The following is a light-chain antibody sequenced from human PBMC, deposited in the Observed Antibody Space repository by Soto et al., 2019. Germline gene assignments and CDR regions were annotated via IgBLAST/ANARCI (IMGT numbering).Light chain of an antibody. Sequence: IVLTQSPATLSLSPGERATPSCKASQTISNSLGWFQQKPGQAPRLLIDDASNRATGIPARFTGSGSGSDFTLTITSLEPEDFGVYYCRQRYNWPLTFGGGTKV. CDR2: DAS. CDR1: QTISNS. V-gene: IGKV3-11*01. J-gene: IGKJ4*01. CDR3: RQRYNWPLT.